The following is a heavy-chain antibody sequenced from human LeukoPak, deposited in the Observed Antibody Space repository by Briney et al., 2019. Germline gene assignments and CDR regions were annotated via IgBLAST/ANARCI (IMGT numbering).Heavy chain of an antibody. Sequence: GGSLRLSCVVSGFTFNRCWMNWVRQAPGKGLEWVAHINPDGRDTYYVDSVKGRFTISRDNSKNTLYLQMNSLRAEDTAVYYCAKDGSSRSSGWYAYWGQGTLVTVSS. V-gene: IGHV3-7*03. CDR3: AKDGSSRSSGWYAY. J-gene: IGHJ4*02. CDR1: GFTFNRCW. D-gene: IGHD6-19*01. CDR2: INPDGRDT.